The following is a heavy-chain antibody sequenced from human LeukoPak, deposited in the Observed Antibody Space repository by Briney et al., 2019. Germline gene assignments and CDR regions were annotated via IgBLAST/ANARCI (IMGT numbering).Heavy chain of an antibody. V-gene: IGHV3-30*03. CDR1: GFTMSHYG. Sequence: GGSLRLSCAASGFTMSHYGVSWVRQAPGKGLEWVAVISYDGSNKYYADSVKGRFTISRDNSKNTLYLQMNSLRAEDTAVYYCASDLFGGDNWFDPWGQGTLVTVSS. CDR2: ISYDGSNK. J-gene: IGHJ5*02. D-gene: IGHD3-10*02. CDR3: ASDLFGGDNWFDP.